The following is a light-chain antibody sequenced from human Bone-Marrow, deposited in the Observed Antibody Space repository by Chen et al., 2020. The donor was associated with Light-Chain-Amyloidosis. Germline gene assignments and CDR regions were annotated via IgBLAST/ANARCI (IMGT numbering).Light chain of an antibody. V-gene: IGLV3-25*03. CDR3: QSADSSGTYEVI. J-gene: IGLJ2*01. Sequence: SSELTQPPSVSVAPAQPARITCSGDDLPKKYAYWYQQKPGQAPVLVIHRDTERPSGISERFSGSSSGTTATLTISGVQAEDEADYHCQSADSSGTYEVIFGGGTKLTVL. CDR2: RDT. CDR1: DLPKKY.